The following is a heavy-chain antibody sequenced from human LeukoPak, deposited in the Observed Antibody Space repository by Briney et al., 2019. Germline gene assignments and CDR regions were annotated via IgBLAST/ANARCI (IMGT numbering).Heavy chain of an antibody. CDR1: GGSISIYY. CDR3: ARSPTYNWNYVVDSHFDY. Sequence: SETLSLTCTVYGGSISIYYWSWIRQPPGKGLEWIGYIYYSGSTNYNPSLKSRVTISVDTSKNQFSLKLSSVTAADTAVYYCARSPTYNWNYVVDSHFDYWGQGTLVTVSS. V-gene: IGHV4-59*01. D-gene: IGHD1-7*01. CDR2: IYYSGST. J-gene: IGHJ4*02.